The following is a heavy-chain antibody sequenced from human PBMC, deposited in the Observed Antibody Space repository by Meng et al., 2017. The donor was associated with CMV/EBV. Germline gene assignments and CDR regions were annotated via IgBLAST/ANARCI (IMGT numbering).Heavy chain of an antibody. CDR3: ARELRPESTALRGNYYYGMDV. D-gene: IGHD3-16*01. CDR1: GYTFTSYY. J-gene: IGHJ6*02. Sequence: ASVKVSCKASGYTFTSYYMHWVRQAPGQGLEWMGIINPSGGSTSYAQKFQGRVTMTRDTSTSTVYMELSRLRSEDTAVYYCARELRPESTALRGNYYYGMDVWGQGTTVTVSS. V-gene: IGHV1-46*01. CDR2: INPSGGST.